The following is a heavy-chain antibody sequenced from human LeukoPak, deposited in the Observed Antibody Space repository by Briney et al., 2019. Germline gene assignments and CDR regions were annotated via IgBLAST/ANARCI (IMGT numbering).Heavy chain of an antibody. Sequence: SETLSLTCTVYGGSISDYYWNWIRQPPGKGLEWIVYISYLGNTNYSPSLKSRITMSVDTSNTQFSLRLNSMTAADTAVYYSASYALGWYKIDFWGQGVLVTVSS. D-gene: IGHD6-19*01. CDR2: ISYLGNT. CDR3: ASYALGWYKIDF. J-gene: IGHJ4*02. CDR1: GGSISDYY. V-gene: IGHV4-59*01.